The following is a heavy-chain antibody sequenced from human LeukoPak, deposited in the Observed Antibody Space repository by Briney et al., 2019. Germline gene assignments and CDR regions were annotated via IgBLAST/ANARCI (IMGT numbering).Heavy chain of an antibody. D-gene: IGHD4-17*01. V-gene: IGHV3-23*01. Sequence: GGSLRLSCVGSRFTFTTYAMTWVRQAPGKGLEWVSSIRGSGGTTLYADSVKGRFTISRDNSKNTLFLQMNSLRAEDTAVYYCATDPNGDYFGAFDNWGQGTMATVSS. CDR2: IRGSGGTT. J-gene: IGHJ3*02. CDR3: ATDPNGDYFGAFDN. CDR1: RFTFTTYA.